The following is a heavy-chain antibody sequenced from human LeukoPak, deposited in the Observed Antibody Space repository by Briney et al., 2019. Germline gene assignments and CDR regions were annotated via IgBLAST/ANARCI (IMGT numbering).Heavy chain of an antibody. Sequence: ASVKVSCKASGYTFTSYDINWVRQATGQGLEWMGWMNPNSGNTGYAQKFQGRVTMTRSTTISTAYMELSSLRSEDTAVYYCARALTILSWFTPREGWFDPWGQGTLVTVSS. D-gene: IGHD6-13*01. J-gene: IGHJ5*02. CDR3: ARALTILSWFTPREGWFDP. CDR1: GYTFTSYD. CDR2: MNPNSGNT. V-gene: IGHV1-8*01.